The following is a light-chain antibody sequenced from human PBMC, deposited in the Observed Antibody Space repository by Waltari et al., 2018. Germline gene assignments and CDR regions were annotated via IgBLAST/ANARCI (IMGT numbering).Light chain of an antibody. CDR1: QSVLYSSNNKNY. CDR3: QQYYSTPGT. Sequence: DIVMTQSPDSLAVSLGERAPINCKSSQSVLYSSNNKNYLAWYQQKPGQPPKLLIYWASTRESGVPDRFSGSGSGTDFTLTISSLQAEDVAVYYCQQYYSTPGTFGQGTKVEIK. J-gene: IGKJ1*01. V-gene: IGKV4-1*01. CDR2: WAS.